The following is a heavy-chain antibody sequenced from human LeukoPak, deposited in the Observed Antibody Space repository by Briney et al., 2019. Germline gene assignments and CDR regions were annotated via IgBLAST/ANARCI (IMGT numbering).Heavy chain of an antibody. Sequence: GSLRLSCAASGFTFSSYAMHWVRQAPGKGLEWVANIKQDGSERYYVDSAKGRFTISRDNAKSSLYLQMNSLRAEDTAVYYCAKSLVVVNDPPDYWGQGTLVTVSS. D-gene: IGHD2-21*01. CDR1: GFTFSSYA. V-gene: IGHV3-7*01. CDR2: IKQDGSER. CDR3: AKSLVVVNDPPDY. J-gene: IGHJ4*02.